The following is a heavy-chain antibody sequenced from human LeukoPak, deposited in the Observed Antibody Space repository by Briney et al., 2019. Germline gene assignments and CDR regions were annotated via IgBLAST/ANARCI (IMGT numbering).Heavy chain of an antibody. CDR1: GGSFSGYY. J-gene: IGHJ5*02. V-gene: IGHV4-34*01. CDR2: INHSGST. D-gene: IGHD3-10*01. Sequence: SKTLSLTCAVYGGSFSGYYWSWIRQPPGKGLEWIGEINHSGSTNYNPSLKSRVTISVDTSKNQFSLKLSSVTAADTAVYYCARAIRITMVRGVIITSRIGNWFDPWGQGTLVTVSS. CDR3: ARAIRITMVRGVIITSRIGNWFDP.